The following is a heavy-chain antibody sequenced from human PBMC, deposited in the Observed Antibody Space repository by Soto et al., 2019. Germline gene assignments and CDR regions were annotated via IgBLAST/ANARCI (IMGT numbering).Heavy chain of an antibody. Sequence: EVQLVESGGGLVKPGGSLRLSCAASGFTFSSYSMNWVRQAPGKGLEWVSSISSSSSYIYYADSVKGRFTISRDNAKNSLYLQMNCLRAEDTAVYYCAREVDTAMAKGDYYYGMDVWGQGTTVTVSS. CDR1: GFTFSSYS. CDR2: ISSSSSYI. CDR3: AREVDTAMAKGDYYYGMDV. D-gene: IGHD5-18*01. V-gene: IGHV3-21*01. J-gene: IGHJ6*02.